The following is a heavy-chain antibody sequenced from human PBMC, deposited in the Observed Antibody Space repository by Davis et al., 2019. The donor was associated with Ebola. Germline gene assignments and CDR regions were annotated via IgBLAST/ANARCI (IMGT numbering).Heavy chain of an antibody. D-gene: IGHD3-10*01. CDR3: ARSVLLWFGESLLGY. CDR1: GFTFSGSA. J-gene: IGHJ4*02. Sequence: GGSLRLSCAASGFTFSGSAMHWVRQASGKGLEWVGRIRSKANSYATAYAASVKGRFTISRDDSKNTAYLQMNSLKTEDTAVYYCARSVLLWFGESLLGYWGQGTLVTVSS. CDR2: IRSKANSYAT. V-gene: IGHV3-73*01.